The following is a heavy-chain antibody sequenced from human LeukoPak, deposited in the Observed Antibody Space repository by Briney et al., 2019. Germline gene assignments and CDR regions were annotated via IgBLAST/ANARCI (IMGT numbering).Heavy chain of an antibody. CDR3: ARYYYDSSGYPHAFDI. D-gene: IGHD3-22*01. CDR1: GGSTSSGDYY. V-gene: IGHV4-30-4*08. Sequence: SQTLSLTCTVSGGSTSSGDYYWSWIRQPPGKGLEWIGYIYYSGSTNYNPSLKSRVTISVDTSKNQFSLKLSSVTAADTAVYYCARYYYDSSGYPHAFDIWGQGTTVTVSS. CDR2: IYYSGST. J-gene: IGHJ3*02.